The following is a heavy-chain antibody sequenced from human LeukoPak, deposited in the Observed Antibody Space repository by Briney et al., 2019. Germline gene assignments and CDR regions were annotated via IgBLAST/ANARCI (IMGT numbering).Heavy chain of an antibody. V-gene: IGHV4-30-2*01. CDR3: ARGDHFQHDSSRPLVLGGYYYYMDV. Sequence: SETLSLTCTVSGGSISSGGYYWSWIRQPPGKGLEWIGYIYHSGSTYYNPSLKSRVTISVDRSKNQFSLKLSSVTAADTAVYYCARGDHFQHDSSRPLVLGGYYYYMDVWGKGTTVTVSS. CDR2: IYHSGST. D-gene: IGHD3-16*01. J-gene: IGHJ6*03. CDR1: GGSISSGGYY.